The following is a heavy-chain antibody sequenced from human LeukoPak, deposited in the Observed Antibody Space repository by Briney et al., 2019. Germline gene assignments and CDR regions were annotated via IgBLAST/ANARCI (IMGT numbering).Heavy chain of an antibody. CDR3: ARDGASIDDQYYGLDV. D-gene: IGHD1-1*01. CDR2: IRSNSRGI. V-gene: IGHV3-21*06. CDR1: GFTFNSYT. Sequence: GGFLRLSCAASGFTFNSYTMNWVRQAPGKGLESVSSIRSNSRGINYADSVKGRFTISRDNDKNTVFLETNSLRAEDTAVYYCARDGASIDDQYYGLDVWGQGTTVTVSS. J-gene: IGHJ6*02.